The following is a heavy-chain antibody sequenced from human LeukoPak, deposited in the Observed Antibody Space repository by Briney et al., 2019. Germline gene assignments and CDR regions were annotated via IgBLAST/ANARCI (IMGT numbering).Heavy chain of an antibody. D-gene: IGHD3-3*01. CDR1: GYTFTGYY. CDR3: ARDEVYYDFWSGYSRIAEYFQH. CDR2: INPNSGGT. V-gene: IGHV1-2*04. Sequence: GASVKVSCKASGYTFTGYYMHWVRQAPGQGLEWMGWINPNSGGTNYAQKFQGWDTMTRDTSISTAYMGLSRLRSDDTAVYYCARDEVYYDFWSGYSRIAEYFQHWGQGTLVTVSS. J-gene: IGHJ1*01.